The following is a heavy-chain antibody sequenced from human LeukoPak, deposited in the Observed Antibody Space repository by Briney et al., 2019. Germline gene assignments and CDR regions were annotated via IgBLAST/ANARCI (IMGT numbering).Heavy chain of an antibody. CDR1: DGSISGGSYY. J-gene: IGHJ6*03. V-gene: IGHV4-61*02. Sequence: SQTLSLTCTVSDGSISGGSYYWSWIRQPAGKGLEWIGRIYASGSTDYNPSLKSRLTISVDTSKNQFSLRLTSVTAADTAVYYFAREKNDYNFWTGGYYYMDVWGKGTTVTVSS. CDR2: IYASGST. D-gene: IGHD3-3*01. CDR3: AREKNDYNFWTGGYYYMDV.